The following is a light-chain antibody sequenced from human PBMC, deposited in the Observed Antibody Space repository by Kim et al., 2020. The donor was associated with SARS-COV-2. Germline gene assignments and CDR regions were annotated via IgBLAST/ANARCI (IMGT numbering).Light chain of an antibody. V-gene: IGKV1-17*03. J-gene: IGKJ4*01. CDR2: AAS. CDR1: QAISNY. CDR3: LQHNVYPLT. Sequence: DVQMTQSPSAMSASVGDRVTITCRASQAISNYLAWFQQKPGKGPKRLIYAASNLQSGVPSRFSGSGSGTEFTLTISSLQHEDFATYFCLQHNVYPLTFGGGTKVDIK.